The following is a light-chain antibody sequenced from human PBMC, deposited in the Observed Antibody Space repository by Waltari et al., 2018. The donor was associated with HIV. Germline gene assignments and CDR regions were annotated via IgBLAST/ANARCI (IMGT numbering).Light chain of an antibody. V-gene: IGKV1-39*01. J-gene: IGKJ5*01. CDR1: QTINGN. Sequence: DIQMTQSPSSLSASVGDRVTITCRASQTINGNLNWYQQIPGKAPKLLIFGASTLQTGVPARFSGSGSGTHFTLTVTSLQPEDFATYFGQQTYRLPQTFGQGTRVDIK. CDR3: QQTYRLPQT. CDR2: GAS.